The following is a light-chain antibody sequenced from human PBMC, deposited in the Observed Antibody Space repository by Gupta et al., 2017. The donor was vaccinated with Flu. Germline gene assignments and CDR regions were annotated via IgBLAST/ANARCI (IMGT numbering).Light chain of an antibody. CDR2: DTS. J-gene: IGKJ5*01. CDR1: QQLNNW. CDR3: QQDNTFPIT. V-gene: IGKV1D-16*01. Sequence: PSSVSASLRENVTITCRASQQLNNWLAWYQHRPGRAPKSLIYDTSKLRSGLPGRSGDSGSGTSFTLTINNVQPDDFATYFCQQDNTFPITFGQGTRLEIK.